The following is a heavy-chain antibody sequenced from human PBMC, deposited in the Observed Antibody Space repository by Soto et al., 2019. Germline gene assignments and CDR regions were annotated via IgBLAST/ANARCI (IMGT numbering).Heavy chain of an antibody. D-gene: IGHD6-13*01. CDR1: GFTFRDYY. V-gene: IGHV3-11*01. CDR2: ISGDGGST. Sequence: PGGSLRLSCAASGFTFRDYYMTWIRQPPGKGLEWISSISGDGGSTSYADSVRGRFTVSRDNAGSSLFLQMNSLRAEDTAFYYCANLVTIVAAGTVDYWGLGTLVTVSS. CDR3: ANLVTIVAAGTVDY. J-gene: IGHJ4*02.